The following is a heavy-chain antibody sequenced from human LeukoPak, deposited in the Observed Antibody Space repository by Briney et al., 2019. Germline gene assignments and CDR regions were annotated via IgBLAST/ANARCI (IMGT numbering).Heavy chain of an antibody. CDR3: ARTVTTRNGY. CDR1: GYTFTDYY. V-gene: IGHV1-2*02. Sequence: ASVKVSCKASGYTFTDYYIHWVRQAPGQGLEWMGLINPSSGGTNYAQKFQGRVTMTRDTSISTAYMEVSSLRSDDAAVYYCARTVTTRNGYWGQGTLVTVSS. D-gene: IGHD4-17*01. J-gene: IGHJ4*02. CDR2: INPSSGGT.